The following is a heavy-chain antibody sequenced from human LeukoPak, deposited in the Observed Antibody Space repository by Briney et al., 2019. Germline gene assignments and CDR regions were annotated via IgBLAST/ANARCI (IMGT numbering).Heavy chain of an antibody. Sequence: ASVKVSCKASGGTFSSYAISWVRQAPGQGLEWMGWINPNSGDTNYAQKFQGRVTMTRDTSISTFYTELGRLRSDDSAVYYCAREAYGSGSYHFDYWGQGALVTVSS. V-gene: IGHV1-2*02. CDR3: AREAYGSGSYHFDY. CDR2: INPNSGDT. CDR1: GGTFSSYA. D-gene: IGHD3-10*01. J-gene: IGHJ4*02.